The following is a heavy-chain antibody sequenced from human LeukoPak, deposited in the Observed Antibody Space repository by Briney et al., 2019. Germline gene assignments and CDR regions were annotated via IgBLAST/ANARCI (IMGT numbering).Heavy chain of an antibody. J-gene: IGHJ4*02. CDR1: GGSFSGHY. CDR2: IYHSGST. V-gene: IGHV4-34*01. Sequence: SETLSLTCAVSGGSFSGHYWSWIRQSPGEGLEWIGEIYHSGSTYYNPSLKSRVTISVDKSKNQFSLKLSSVTAADTAVYYCAREDYDFWSGYYPLSFWGQGTLVTVSS. D-gene: IGHD3-3*01. CDR3: AREDYDFWSGYYPLSF.